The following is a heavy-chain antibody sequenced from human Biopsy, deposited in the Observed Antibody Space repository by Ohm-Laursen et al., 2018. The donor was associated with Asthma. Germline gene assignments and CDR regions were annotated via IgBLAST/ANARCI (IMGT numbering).Heavy chain of an antibody. Sequence: SQTLSLTWAVYGGSFSNYYWTWIRQPPVKGLEWIGHIYYSGSTYYNPSLKSRVSISLDTSKNQFSLSLTSVTAADTAVYYCARTTYGHDGFDPWGQGTLVTVSS. V-gene: IGHV4-34*09. CDR1: GGSFSNYY. J-gene: IGHJ5*02. CDR3: ARTTYGHDGFDP. CDR2: IYYSGST. D-gene: IGHD4-17*01.